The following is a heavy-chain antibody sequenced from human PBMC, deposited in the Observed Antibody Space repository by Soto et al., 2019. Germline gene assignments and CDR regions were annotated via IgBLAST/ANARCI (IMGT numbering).Heavy chain of an antibody. J-gene: IGHJ4*02. CDR2: IYHGST. V-gene: IGHV4-30-2*01. Sequence: SETLSLTCAVSGRSISSGGYSWRWIRQPPGKGLEWIGYIYHGSTYYNPSLKSRVTISVDRTKNQFSLKLSSVTAADTAVYYCARPGGLGAVAVDYWGQGTLVTVSS. D-gene: IGHD6-19*01. CDR3: ARPGGLGAVAVDY. CDR1: GRSISSGGYS.